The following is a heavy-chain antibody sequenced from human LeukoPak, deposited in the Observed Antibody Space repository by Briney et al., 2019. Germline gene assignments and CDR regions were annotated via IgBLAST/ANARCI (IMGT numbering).Heavy chain of an antibody. V-gene: IGHV1-24*01. CDR1: GYTLTELS. J-gene: IGHJ5*02. Sequence: ASVKVSCKVSGYTLTELSMHWVRQAPGKGPEWMGGFDPEDGETIYAQKFQGRVTMTEDTSTDTAYMELSSLRSEDTAVYYCATDGSGSYYKRGPFDPWGQGTLVTVSS. D-gene: IGHD3-10*01. CDR3: ATDGSGSYYKRGPFDP. CDR2: FDPEDGET.